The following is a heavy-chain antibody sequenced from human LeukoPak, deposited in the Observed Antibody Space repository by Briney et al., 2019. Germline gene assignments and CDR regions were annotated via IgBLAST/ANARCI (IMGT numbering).Heavy chain of an antibody. V-gene: IGHV4-4*02. J-gene: IGHJ5*02. CDR2: IYHSGST. CDR1: GGSISSSNW. CDR3: ARANYDLLTGYYSSARYTKILTFVP. D-gene: IGHD3-9*01. Sequence: SENLSLTCAVSGGSISSSNWWSWVRQPPGKGLEWIGEIYHSGSTNYNPSLKSRVTISVDKSKNQFSLKLSSVTAADTAVYSWARANYDLLTGYYSSARYTKILTFVPWGQGTLVTVSS.